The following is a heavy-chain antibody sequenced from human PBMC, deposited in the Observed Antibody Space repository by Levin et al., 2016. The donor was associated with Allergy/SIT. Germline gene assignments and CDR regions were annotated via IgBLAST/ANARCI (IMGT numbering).Heavy chain of an antibody. D-gene: IGHD3-22*01. Sequence: GESLKISCAASGFTFSSYSMNWVRQAPGKGLEWVSSISTSSSYIYYADSVKGRFTISRDNAKNSLYLQMNSLRAEDTAVYYCARVSGGSSGYYHDSFDIWGQGTMVTVSS. CDR3: ARVSGGSSGYYHDSFDI. V-gene: IGHV3-21*01. CDR2: ISTSSSYI. J-gene: IGHJ3*02. CDR1: GFTFSSYS.